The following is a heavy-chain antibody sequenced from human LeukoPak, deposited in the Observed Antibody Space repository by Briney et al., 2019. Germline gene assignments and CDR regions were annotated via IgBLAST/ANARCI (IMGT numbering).Heavy chain of an antibody. Sequence: PGGSLRLSCAASGFTFSSSWMTWVRQAPGKGLEWVANINQDGTGKYYADSVKGRFTISRDNSKNTLYLQMNTLRVEDTAVYYCTRDLMDYDVSTGLHHYYMDVWGQGTTVTVSS. J-gene: IGHJ6*02. D-gene: IGHD3-9*01. V-gene: IGHV3-7*01. CDR1: GFTFSSSW. CDR3: TRDLMDYDVSTGLHHYYMDV. CDR2: INQDGTGK.